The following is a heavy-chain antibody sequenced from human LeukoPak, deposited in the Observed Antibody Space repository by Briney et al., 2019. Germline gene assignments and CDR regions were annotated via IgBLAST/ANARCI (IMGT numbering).Heavy chain of an antibody. J-gene: IGHJ6*02. V-gene: IGHV1-18*01. Sequence: ASVKVSCKASGYTFTSYGISWVRQAPGQGLEWMGWISAYNGNTNYAQKFQGRVTMTRDTSTSTVYMELSSLRSEDTAVYYCARDQGVAVAGSLGLHYYGMDVWGQGTTVTVSS. CDR1: GYTFTSYG. CDR3: ARDQGVAVAGSLGLHYYGMDV. CDR2: ISAYNGNT. D-gene: IGHD6-19*01.